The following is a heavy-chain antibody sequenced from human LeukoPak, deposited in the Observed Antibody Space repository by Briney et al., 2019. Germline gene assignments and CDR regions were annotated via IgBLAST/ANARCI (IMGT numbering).Heavy chain of an antibody. D-gene: IGHD4-17*01. CDR2: ISWSGGTT. CDR1: GITFSTYD. V-gene: IGHV3-23*01. Sequence: GGTLRLSCAASGITFSTYDMSWVRQAPGKGLEWVSGISWSGGTTYYADSVKGRFTISRDNSKNTLYLQMNSLRAEDTAVYYCARGARKGDDYGGFFDYWGQGTLVTVSS. CDR3: ARGARKGDDYGGFFDY. J-gene: IGHJ4*02.